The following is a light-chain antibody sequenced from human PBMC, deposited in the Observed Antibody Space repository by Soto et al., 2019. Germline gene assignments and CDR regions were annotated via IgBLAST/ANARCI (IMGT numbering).Light chain of an antibody. Sequence: QSVLTQPPSVSVAPGQKVTISCSGSSSNIGTNRVSWYQQLPEIAPKLLIYDNNKRPSGIPDRFSGSKSGTSATLGITGLQTGDEADYYCATWDGSLSAVVFGGGTKLTVL. J-gene: IGLJ3*02. CDR3: ATWDGSLSAVV. CDR2: DNN. V-gene: IGLV1-51*01. CDR1: SSNIGTNR.